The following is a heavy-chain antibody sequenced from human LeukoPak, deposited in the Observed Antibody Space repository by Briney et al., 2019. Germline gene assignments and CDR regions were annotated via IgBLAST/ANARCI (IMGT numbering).Heavy chain of an antibody. Sequence: GRSLRFSCAASGFTFNNYGMHWVRQAPGKGLEWVAVISYDGSNKYYGDSVKGRFTISRDNSKNTLYLQMNSLRAEDTAVYYCAKDFRPIAEAATQGLDYWGQGTLVTVSS. CDR1: GFTFNNYG. D-gene: IGHD6-19*01. V-gene: IGHV3-30*18. J-gene: IGHJ4*02. CDR2: ISYDGSNK. CDR3: AKDFRPIAEAATQGLDY.